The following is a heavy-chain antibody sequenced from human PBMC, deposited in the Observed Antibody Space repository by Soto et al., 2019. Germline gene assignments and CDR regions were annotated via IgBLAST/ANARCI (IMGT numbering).Heavy chain of an antibody. Sequence: SETLSLTCTVSGDSITSAGYYWSWIRQHPGKGLEWFGYMYHSGTTYYNPSLSSRVTVSVDTSKNQFSLKLTSVTAADTAMYYCARYKGDTRLFDPWGRGTLVTVSS. V-gene: IGHV4-31*03. D-gene: IGHD3-22*01. J-gene: IGHJ5*02. CDR2: MYHSGTT. CDR1: GDSITSAGYY. CDR3: ARYKGDTRLFDP.